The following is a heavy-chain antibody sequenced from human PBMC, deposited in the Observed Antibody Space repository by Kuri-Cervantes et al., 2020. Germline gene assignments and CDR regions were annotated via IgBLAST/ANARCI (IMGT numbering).Heavy chain of an antibody. CDR1: GFIFSSYA. D-gene: IGHD1-20*01. V-gene: IGHV3-23*01. CDR2: ISGSGGST. J-gene: IGHJ3*02. CDR3: AKVTESPRSSYLRAFDI. Sequence: ESLKIPCAASGFIFSSYAMHWVRQAPGKVLEWVSAISGSGGSTYYADSVKARFNISRDNSKNTLYLQMNSLRAEDTAVYYCAKVTESPRSSYLRAFDIWGQGTMVTVSS.